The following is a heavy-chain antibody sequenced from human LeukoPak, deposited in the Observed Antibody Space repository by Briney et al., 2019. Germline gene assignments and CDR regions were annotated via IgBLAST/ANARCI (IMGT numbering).Heavy chain of an antibody. CDR2: IYSGGST. CDR3: ACGYYDFWSGPYRGRSNAFDI. J-gene: IGHJ3*02. Sequence: QPGGSLRLSCAASGFTVSSNYMSWVRQAPGKGLEWVSVIYSGGSTYYADSVKGRFTISRDNSKNTLYLQMNSLRAEDTAVYYCACGYYDFWSGPYRGRSNAFDIWGQGTMVTVSS. CDR1: GFTVSSNY. D-gene: IGHD3-3*01. V-gene: IGHV3-53*01.